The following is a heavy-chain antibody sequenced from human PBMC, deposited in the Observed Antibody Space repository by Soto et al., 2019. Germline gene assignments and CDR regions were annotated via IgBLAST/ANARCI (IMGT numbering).Heavy chain of an antibody. D-gene: IGHD2-21*01. J-gene: IGHJ4*02. V-gene: IGHV1-2*04. Sequence: ASVKVSCKASGYTFTGYYLHWVRPAPGQGLEWMGWINPNSGGTYFAQKFRGWVTMTRDTSISTAYMELSRLRSDDAAVYYCARGVGITLSHGTSTSDYWGQGTLVTVSS. CDR2: INPNSGGT. CDR3: ARGVGITLSHGTSTSDY. CDR1: GYTFTGYY.